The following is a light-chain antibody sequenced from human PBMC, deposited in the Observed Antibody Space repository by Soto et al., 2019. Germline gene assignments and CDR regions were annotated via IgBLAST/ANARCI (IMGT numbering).Light chain of an antibody. CDR1: QSLAYIDGNTY. CDR2: QVS. V-gene: IGKV2-30*01. CDR3: MQGTHWPPYT. J-gene: IGKJ2*01. Sequence: DVVMTQSPLSLPVTLGQPASISCRSSQSLAYIDGNTYLNWFHQRPGQSPRRLIYQVSNRDSGVTDRFSGSGSGTDFTLNISRVEDDDVAVYYCMQGTHWPPYTFGQGTKLEIK.